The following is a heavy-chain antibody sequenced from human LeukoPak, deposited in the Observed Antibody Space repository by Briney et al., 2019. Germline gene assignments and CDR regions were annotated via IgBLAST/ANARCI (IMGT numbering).Heavy chain of an antibody. J-gene: IGHJ5*02. Sequence: ASVKVSCKASGYTFTGYYMHWVRQAPGQGLEWMGWINPNSGGTNYAQKFHGRVTMTRDTSISTAYMELSRLRSDDTAVYYCARATWSGYYRVHRFDPWGQGTLVTVSS. V-gene: IGHV1-2*02. CDR3: ARATWSGYYRVHRFDP. CDR2: INPNSGGT. D-gene: IGHD3-3*01. CDR1: GYTFTGYY.